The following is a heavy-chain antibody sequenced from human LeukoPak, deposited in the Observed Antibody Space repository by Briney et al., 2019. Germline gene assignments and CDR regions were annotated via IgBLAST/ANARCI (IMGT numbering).Heavy chain of an antibody. CDR2: INSEGSST. V-gene: IGHV3-74*01. CDR3: AKVPARQGWFDA. J-gene: IGHJ5*02. CDR1: GFTLSTYW. Sequence: GGSLRLSCAASGFTLSTYWMRWVRQAPGKGLEWVSRINSEGSSTTYADSVKGRFTISRDNSKNILYLQMNSLRAEDTAVYYWAKVPARQGWFDAWGQRSLATVPS.